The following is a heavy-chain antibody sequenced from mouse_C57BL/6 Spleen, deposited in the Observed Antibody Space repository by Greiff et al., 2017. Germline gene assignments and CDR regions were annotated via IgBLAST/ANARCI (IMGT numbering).Heavy chain of an antibody. CDR2: IDPSDSET. Sequence: QVQLQQPGAELVRPGSSVKLSCKASGYTFTSYWMHWVKQRPIQGLEWIGNIDPSDSETHSNQKFKDKATLTVDKSSSTAYMPLSSLTSEDSAVYYCARWNYCASYAMDYWGQGTSVTVAS. CDR3: ARWNYCASYAMDY. J-gene: IGHJ4*01. CDR1: GYTFTSYW. D-gene: IGHD1-1*01. V-gene: IGHV1-52*01.